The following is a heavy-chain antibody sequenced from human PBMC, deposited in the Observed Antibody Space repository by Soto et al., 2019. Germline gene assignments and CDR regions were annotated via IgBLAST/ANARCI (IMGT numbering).Heavy chain of an antibody. CDR2: IFTRDSET. J-gene: IGHJ5*02. Sequence: GESLKISCKGPGHLFNNHWIGWVRQTPGKGLEWMGLIFTRDSETKTSPSFQGHVSFSVDNSINTVYLQWTSLKATDTGIYFCARGYFDSGHGYDLWGQGTLVTVSS. D-gene: IGHD3-10*01. V-gene: IGHV5-51*01. CDR1: GHLFNNHW. CDR3: ARGYFDSGHGYDL.